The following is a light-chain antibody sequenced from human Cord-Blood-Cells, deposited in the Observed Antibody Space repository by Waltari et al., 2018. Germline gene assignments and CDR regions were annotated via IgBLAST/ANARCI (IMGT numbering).Light chain of an antibody. V-gene: IGKV1-39*01. Sequence: DIQMTQSPSSLSASVGDRVTITCRANQSISSYLNCYQQKPGKAPKLLIYAASSLQSGVPSRFSGSGSETDFTLTISSLQPEDFATYYGQQSYSTPYTFGQGTKLEIK. CDR1: QSISSY. J-gene: IGKJ2*01. CDR2: AAS. CDR3: QQSYSTPYT.